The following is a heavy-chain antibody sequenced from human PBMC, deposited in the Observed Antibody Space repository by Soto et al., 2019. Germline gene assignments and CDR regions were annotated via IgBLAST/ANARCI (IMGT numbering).Heavy chain of an antibody. CDR3: SRFLFSATVITGYYYGMDV. CDR1: GGTFSSYA. CDR2: IIPIFGTA. Sequence: SVKVSCKASGGTFSSYAISWVRQAPGQGLEWMGGIIPIFGTANYAQKFQGRVTITADESTSTAYMELSSLRSEYTAVYYCSRFLFSATVITGYYYGMDVWGQGTTFTVSS. J-gene: IGHJ6*02. D-gene: IGHD4-17*01. V-gene: IGHV1-69*13.